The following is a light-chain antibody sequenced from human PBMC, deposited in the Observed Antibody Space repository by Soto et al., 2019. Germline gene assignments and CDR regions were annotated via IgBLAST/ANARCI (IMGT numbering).Light chain of an antibody. J-gene: IGKJ5*01. V-gene: IGKV3-20*01. CDR2: GAS. Sequence: EIVLTQSPATLSLSPGERATLSCRASQSVSYYLAWYQQKPGQAPRLLIFGASSRATGIPDRFSGSGSGTDFTLTISRLEPEDFAVYYCQQYGTSLPVTFGQGTRLEIK. CDR3: QQYGTSLPVT. CDR1: QSVSYY.